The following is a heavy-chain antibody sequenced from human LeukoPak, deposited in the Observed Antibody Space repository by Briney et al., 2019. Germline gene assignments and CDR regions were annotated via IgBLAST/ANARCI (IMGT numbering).Heavy chain of an antibody. Sequence: SETLSLTCSVSGASNTASGFYWAWVRRPPGKGLEWIGSLYYGATNYYNPSLQSRVTISVDTSKNQFSLDLASVTAADTAVYYCARRSHSPLGSPYWGQGTQVTVSS. J-gene: IGHJ4*01. CDR2: LYYGATN. V-gene: IGHV4-39*01. CDR1: GASNTASGFY. D-gene: IGHD3-10*01. CDR3: ARRSHSPLGSPY.